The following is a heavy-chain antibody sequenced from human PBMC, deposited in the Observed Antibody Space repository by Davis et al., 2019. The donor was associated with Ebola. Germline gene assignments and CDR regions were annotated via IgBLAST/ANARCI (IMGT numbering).Heavy chain of an antibody. Sequence: TLSLTCAVYGGSFSGYYWSWIRQPPGKALEWLALIDWDDDKYYSTSLKTRLTISKDTSKNQVVLTMTNMDPVDTATYYCARHDSSGWYSYFDYWGQGTLVTVSS. D-gene: IGHD6-19*01. CDR2: IDWDDDK. CDR1: GGSFSGYY. V-gene: IGHV2-70*01. J-gene: IGHJ4*02. CDR3: ARHDSSGWYSYFDY.